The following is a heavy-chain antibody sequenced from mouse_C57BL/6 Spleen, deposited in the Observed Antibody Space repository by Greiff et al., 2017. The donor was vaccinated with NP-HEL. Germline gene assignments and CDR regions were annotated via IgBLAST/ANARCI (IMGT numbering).Heavy chain of an antibody. CDR2: IWSGGST. CDR3: ARVYYSNYDAMDY. D-gene: IGHD2-5*01. CDR1: GFSLTSYG. V-gene: IGHV2-2*01. Sequence: VMLVESGPGLVQPSQSLSITCTVSGFSLTSYGVHWVRQSPGKGLEWLGVIWSGGSTDYNAAFISRLSISKDNSKSQVFFKMNSLQADDTAIYYCARVYYSNYDAMDYWGQGTSVTVSS. J-gene: IGHJ4*01.